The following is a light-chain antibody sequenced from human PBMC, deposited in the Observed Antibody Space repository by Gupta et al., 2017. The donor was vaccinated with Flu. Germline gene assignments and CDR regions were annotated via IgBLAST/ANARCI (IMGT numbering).Light chain of an antibody. J-gene: IGKJ4*01. CDR3: QQRSNSPLT. V-gene: IGKV3-11*01. CDR2: DAS. Sequence: EIVLTQSPATMSLSPGERATLSCRASQSVSSYLAWYQQKPGQAPRLLIYDASNRATGIPARFSGSGSGTDVTLTIRSLEPEDFAVYYCQQRSNSPLTFGGGTKVEIK. CDR1: QSVSSY.